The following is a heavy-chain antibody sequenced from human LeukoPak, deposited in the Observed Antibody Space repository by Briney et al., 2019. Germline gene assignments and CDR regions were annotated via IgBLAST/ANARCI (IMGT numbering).Heavy chain of an antibody. CDR2: ISGSGGST. J-gene: IGHJ4*02. CDR3: AAAARNVDRADDY. D-gene: IGHD6-13*01. CDR1: GFTFSSYG. Sequence: GGSLRLSCAASGFTFSSYGMSWVRQAPGKGLEWVSAISGSGGSTYYADSVRGRFTISRDNSKNTLYLQMNSLRAEDTAVYYCAAAARNVDRADDYWGQGTLVTVSS. V-gene: IGHV3-23*01.